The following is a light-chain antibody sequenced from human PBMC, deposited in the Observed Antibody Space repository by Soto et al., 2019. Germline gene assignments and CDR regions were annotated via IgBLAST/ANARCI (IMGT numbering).Light chain of an antibody. V-gene: IGKV3-11*01. CDR3: QQRSKWPLT. Sequence: EIVLTQSPATLSLSPGERATLSCRASQSVSSDLAWYQQKPGQAPRLLIHDASNKATGIPARFSGSGSGTDSTLTIGSLEPEDFAVYYCQQRSKWPLTFGGGTKVEIK. CDR1: QSVSSD. CDR2: DAS. J-gene: IGKJ4*01.